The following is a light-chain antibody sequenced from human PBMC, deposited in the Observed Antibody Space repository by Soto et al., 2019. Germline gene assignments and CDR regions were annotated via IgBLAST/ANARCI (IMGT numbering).Light chain of an antibody. V-gene: IGLV2-8*01. J-gene: IGLJ1*01. Sequence: QSVLTQPPSASGSPGQSVAISCTGTSSDVGGYNYVSWYQQHPGKAPKLMIYEVNKRPSGVPDRFSGSKSGNTASLTVSGLQAEDEADYYCSSYAGSSNVIGGGSKVTV. CDR1: SSDVGGYNY. CDR3: SSYAGSSNV. CDR2: EVN.